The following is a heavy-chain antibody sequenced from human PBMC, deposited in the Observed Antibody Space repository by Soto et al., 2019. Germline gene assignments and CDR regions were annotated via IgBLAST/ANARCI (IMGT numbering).Heavy chain of an antibody. Sequence: SETLSLTCAVYGGSFSGYYWSWIRQPPGKGLEWIGEINHSGSTNYNPSLKSRVTISVDTSKNQFSLKLSSVTAADTAVYYCARGENWGSGRFDYWGQGTLVTVSS. CDR1: GGSFSGYY. J-gene: IGHJ4*02. CDR3: ARGENWGSGRFDY. D-gene: IGHD7-27*01. CDR2: INHSGST. V-gene: IGHV4-34*01.